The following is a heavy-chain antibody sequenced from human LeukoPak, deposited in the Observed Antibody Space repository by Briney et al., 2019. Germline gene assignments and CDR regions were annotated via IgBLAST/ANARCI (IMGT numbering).Heavy chain of an antibody. V-gene: IGHV3-72*01. CDR3: ASSPTLYGAGSDGRGAFDL. J-gene: IGHJ3*01. Sequence: PVGSLRLSCAASGLTFSDHYMDWVRQAPGKGLEWVARSRNKANRYTTEYAASVKGRFTISRDDSKNSLYLQMNSLKTEDTAVYYCASSPTLYGAGSDGRGAFDLWGQGTMVTVSS. CDR1: GLTFSDHY. D-gene: IGHD3-10*01. CDR2: SRNKANRYTT.